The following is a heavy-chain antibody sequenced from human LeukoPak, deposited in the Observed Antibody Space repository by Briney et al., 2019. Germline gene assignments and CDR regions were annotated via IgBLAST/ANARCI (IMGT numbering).Heavy chain of an antibody. CDR2: INPNSGGT. D-gene: IGHD3-22*01. CDR1: GYTFTGYY. Sequence: ASVKVSCKASGYTFTGYYMHWVRQAPGQGLEWMGWINPNSGGTNYAQKFQGRVTMTGDTSISTAYMELNSLRAEDTAVYYCARGKWYYYDSSGYPFDYWGQGTLVTVSS. J-gene: IGHJ4*02. CDR3: ARGKWYYYDSSGYPFDY. V-gene: IGHV1-2*02.